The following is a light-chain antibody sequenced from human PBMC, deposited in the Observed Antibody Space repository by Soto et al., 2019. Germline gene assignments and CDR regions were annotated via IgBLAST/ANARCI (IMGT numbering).Light chain of an antibody. CDR1: SSDIGGYNY. Sequence: ALTQPPSPSGSPGQAVTTSCTGTSSDIGGYNYVSLYQQHPGKAPKVMIYEVSKRPAGVPDRFSGSKSGNTASLTVSGLQAEDEADYYCSSYAGSNNFVFGTGTKVTVL. CDR3: SSYAGSNNFV. J-gene: IGLJ1*01. V-gene: IGLV2-8*01. CDR2: EVS.